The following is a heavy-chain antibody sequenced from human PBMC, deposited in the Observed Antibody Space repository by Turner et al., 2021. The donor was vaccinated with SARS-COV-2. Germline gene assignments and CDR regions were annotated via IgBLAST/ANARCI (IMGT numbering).Heavy chain of an antibody. CDR3: ARAREDIVVVPAAMRSGYYGMDV. D-gene: IGHD2-2*01. J-gene: IGHJ6*02. V-gene: IGHV1-69*01. Sequence: QVQLVQSGAEVTKPGSSVNVSCKPSGGTFRRHSISWVRQAPGQGLEWMGGIIPIFGTAKYAKKFQGRVTITADESTSTAYMELSSLRSEDTAVYYCARAREDIVVVPAAMRSGYYGMDVWGQGTTVTVSS. CDR2: IIPIFGTA. CDR1: GGTFRRHS.